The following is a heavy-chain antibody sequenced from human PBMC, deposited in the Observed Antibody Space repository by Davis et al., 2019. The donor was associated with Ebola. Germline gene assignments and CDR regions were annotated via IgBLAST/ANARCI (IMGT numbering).Heavy chain of an antibody. D-gene: IGHD3-22*01. Sequence: GESLKISCVGSGFTFSDYYMSWIRQAPGKGLEWISYISNSISTVYYADSVKGRFTISRDNAKNSLFLQMNSLRAEDTAVYYCAKGISRITMIVVVYGMDVWGQGATVTVSS. CDR3: AKGISRITMIVVVYGMDV. CDR2: ISNSISTV. CDR1: GFTFSDYY. J-gene: IGHJ6*02. V-gene: IGHV3-11*01.